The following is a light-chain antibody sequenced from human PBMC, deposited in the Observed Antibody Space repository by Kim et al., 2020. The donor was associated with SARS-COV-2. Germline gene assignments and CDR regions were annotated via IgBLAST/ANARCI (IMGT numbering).Light chain of an antibody. CDR3: QAWDSSTVV. J-gene: IGLJ2*01. CDR1: KLGDKS. CDR2: QDS. Sequence: SVPAGQTASITCSVDKLGDKSACLYQQKPGQPPVLFIYQDSKRPSGIPERFSGSNSGNTATLPISGTQAMDEAYYYCQAWDSSTVVFGGGTQLTVL. V-gene: IGLV3-1*01.